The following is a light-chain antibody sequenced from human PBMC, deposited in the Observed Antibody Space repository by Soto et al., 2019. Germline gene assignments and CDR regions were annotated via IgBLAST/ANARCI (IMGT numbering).Light chain of an antibody. CDR2: GVS. V-gene: IGKV3-15*01. CDR3: QQYGDWPLT. J-gene: IGKJ4*01. CDR1: QSVRSTY. Sequence: IVMTQSPVTLSVSPGERATLSCRASQSVRSTYLAWYQQKPGQAPRLLIFGVSNRAAGIPARFSGSGSGTEFTLTISSLQSEDFAVYYCQQYGDWPLTLGGGTKVDIK.